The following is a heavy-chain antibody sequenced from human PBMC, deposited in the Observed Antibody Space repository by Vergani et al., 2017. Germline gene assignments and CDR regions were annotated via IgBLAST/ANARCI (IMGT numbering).Heavy chain of an antibody. J-gene: IGHJ6*02. CDR2: INPSGGST. CDR1: GYTFSSYY. V-gene: IGHV1-46*01. Sequence: QVQLVQSGAEVKKPGASVKVSCKASGYTFSSYYMHWVRQAPGQGLEWMGIINPSGGSTSYAQKFQGRVTMTRDTSTSTAYMELSRLRSDDTAVYYCARLRLEDSGYDFGGMDVWGQGTTVIVSS. D-gene: IGHD5-12*01. CDR3: ARLRLEDSGYDFGGMDV.